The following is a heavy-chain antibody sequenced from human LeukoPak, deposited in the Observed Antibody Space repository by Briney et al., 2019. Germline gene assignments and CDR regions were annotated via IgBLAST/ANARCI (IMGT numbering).Heavy chain of an antibody. D-gene: IGHD6-19*01. Sequence: SETLSLTCTVSGGSISSHYRSWIRQPPGKGLEWIGYIYYSGSTNYNPSLKSRVTISVDTSKNQFSLKLSSVTAADTAVYYCASSYSSGWYDAFDIWGQGTMVTVSS. V-gene: IGHV4-59*08. CDR3: ASSYSSGWYDAFDI. CDR2: IYYSGST. CDR1: GGSISSHY. J-gene: IGHJ3*02.